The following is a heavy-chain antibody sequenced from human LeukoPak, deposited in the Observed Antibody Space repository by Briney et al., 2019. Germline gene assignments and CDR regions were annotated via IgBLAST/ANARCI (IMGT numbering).Heavy chain of an antibody. Sequence: GGSLRLSCAASGFSFSDYGMNWVRRAPGKGLEWLSHINSNGAVISYADSVKGRFTISRDNSKNTLFLQMNSLRAEDTAVYFCATLYSSSPYFDYWGQGTLVTVSS. CDR3: ATLYSSSPYFDY. D-gene: IGHD6-6*01. V-gene: IGHV3-48*01. CDR1: GFSFSDYG. CDR2: INSNGAVI. J-gene: IGHJ4*02.